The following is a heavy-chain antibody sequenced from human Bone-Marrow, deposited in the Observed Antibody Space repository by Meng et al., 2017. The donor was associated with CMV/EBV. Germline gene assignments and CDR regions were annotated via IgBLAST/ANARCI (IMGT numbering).Heavy chain of an antibody. Sequence: GESLKISCAASGFTFSSYGMHWVRQAPGKGLEWVSYISRSSSTIYYANSVKGRFTFSRDNAKNSLYLQMNSLRAEDTAVYYCARGTETLWRTRGAFDIWGQGTMVTVAS. CDR3: ARGTETLWRTRGAFDI. D-gene: IGHD3-10*01. CDR2: ISRSSSTI. CDR1: GFTFSSYG. J-gene: IGHJ3*02. V-gene: IGHV3-48*04.